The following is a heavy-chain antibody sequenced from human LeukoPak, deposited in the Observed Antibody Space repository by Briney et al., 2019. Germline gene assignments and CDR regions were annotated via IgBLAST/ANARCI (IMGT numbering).Heavy chain of an antibody. J-gene: IGHJ4*02. D-gene: IGHD3-10*01. CDR1: GGSISSGDYY. CDR2: IYRSGST. CDR3: ARAPRSGSYYNVPPHFDY. Sequence: PSQTLSLTCTVSGGSISSGDYYWSWIRQPPGKGLEWIGYIYRSGSTYYNPSLKSRVTISVDRSNNQFSLRLSSVTAADTAVYYCARAPRSGSYYNVPPHFDYWGQGTLVTVSS. V-gene: IGHV4-30-2*01.